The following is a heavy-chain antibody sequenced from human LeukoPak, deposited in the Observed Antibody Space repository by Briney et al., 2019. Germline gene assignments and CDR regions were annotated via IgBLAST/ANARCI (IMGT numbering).Heavy chain of an antibody. V-gene: IGHV5-51*01. D-gene: IGHD5-18*01. Sequence: GESLKISCKGSGYSFTSYWIGWVRQMPGKGLEWMGIIYPGDSNTRYSPSFQGQVTISANKSISTAYLQWSSLKASDTAMYYCARLEDTAMVTWAFDIWGQGTTVTVSS. CDR2: IYPGDSNT. CDR3: ARLEDTAMVTWAFDI. CDR1: GYSFTSYW. J-gene: IGHJ3*02.